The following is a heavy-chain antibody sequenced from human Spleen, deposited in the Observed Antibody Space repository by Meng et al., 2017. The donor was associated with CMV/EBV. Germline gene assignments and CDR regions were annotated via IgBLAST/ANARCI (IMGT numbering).Heavy chain of an antibody. CDR1: GGSFSGYY. Sequence: SETLSLTCAVYGGSFSGYYWSWIRQPPGKGLEWIGNVYKSGRTFYSPSLKSRVTISVDTSKNQFSLKLRSVTAADTAVYYCARFPFDYWGQGTLVTVSS. CDR2: VYKSGRT. J-gene: IGHJ4*02. CDR3: ARFPFDY. V-gene: IGHV4-34*01.